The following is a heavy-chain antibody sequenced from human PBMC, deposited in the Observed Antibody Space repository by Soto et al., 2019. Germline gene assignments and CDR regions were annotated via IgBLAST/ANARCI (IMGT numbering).Heavy chain of an antibody. CDR3: AIHTIPYYYGMDV. CDR1: GFTFSSYA. D-gene: IGHD3-3*01. V-gene: IGHV3-23*01. Sequence: GGSVRLSSAASGFTFSSYAMSWVRQAPGKGLEWVSAISGSGGSTYYADSVKGRFTISRDNSKNTLYLQMNSLRAEDTAVYYCAIHTIPYYYGMDVWGQGTTVTVSS. J-gene: IGHJ6*02. CDR2: ISGSGGST.